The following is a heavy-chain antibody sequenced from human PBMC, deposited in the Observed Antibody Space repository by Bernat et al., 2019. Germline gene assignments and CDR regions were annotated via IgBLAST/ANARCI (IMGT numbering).Heavy chain of an antibody. CDR2: LYYSGST. CDR1: GGSISSSSYY. D-gene: IGHD1-7*01. Sequence: QLQLQESGPGLVKPSETLSLTCTVSGGSISSSSYYWGWIRQPPGKGLEWIGSLYYSGSTYYNPSLKSRVTISVDTSKNQFSLKLSSVSAADTAVYYCARLNGNYWPVNWFDPWGQGTLVTVSS. J-gene: IGHJ5*02. CDR3: ARLNGNYWPVNWFDP. V-gene: IGHV4-39*01.